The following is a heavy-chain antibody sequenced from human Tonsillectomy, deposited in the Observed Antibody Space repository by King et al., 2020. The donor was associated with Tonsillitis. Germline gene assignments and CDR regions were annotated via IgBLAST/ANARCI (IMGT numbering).Heavy chain of an antibody. Sequence: VQLVQSGAEVKKPGSSVKVSCKASGGTFSSYAISWVRQAPGQGLEWMGGIIPIFGTANYAQKFQGRVTITADESTSTAYMELGSLGSEDTAVYYCARERYSSSWLGTNWFDPWGQGTLVTVSS. J-gene: IGHJ5*02. CDR2: IIPIFGTA. CDR3: ARERYSSSWLGTNWFDP. D-gene: IGHD6-13*01. CDR1: GGTFSSYA. V-gene: IGHV1-69*01.